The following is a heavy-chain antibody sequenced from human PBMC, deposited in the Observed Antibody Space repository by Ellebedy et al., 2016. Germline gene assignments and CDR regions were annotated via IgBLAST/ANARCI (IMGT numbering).Heavy chain of an antibody. CDR1: GYSFTSYY. D-gene: IGHD5-18*01. J-gene: IGHJ3*01. Sequence: ASVKVSXXASGYSFTSYYIHWVRQAPGQGLEWMGIINPSGGSTTYAQKFQGRVTMTRDTSTSTVYMELSSLRSENTAVYYCARDRGYSNGGAFDFWGQGTMVTVSS. V-gene: IGHV1-46*01. CDR3: ARDRGYSNGGAFDF. CDR2: INPSGGST.